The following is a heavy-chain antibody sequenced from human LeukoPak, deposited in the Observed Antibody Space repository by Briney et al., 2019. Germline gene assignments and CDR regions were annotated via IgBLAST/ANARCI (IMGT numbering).Heavy chain of an antibody. CDR2: ISAYNGNT. CDR1: GYTFTSYG. V-gene: IGHV1-18*01. Sequence: ASVKVFCKASGYTFTSYGISWVRQAPGQGLEWMGWISAYNGNTNYAQKLQGRVTMTTDTSTSTAYMELRSLRSDDTAVYYCARDPGYCSSTSCYLSYWGQGTLVTVSS. D-gene: IGHD2-2*01. CDR3: ARDPGYCSSTSCYLSY. J-gene: IGHJ4*02.